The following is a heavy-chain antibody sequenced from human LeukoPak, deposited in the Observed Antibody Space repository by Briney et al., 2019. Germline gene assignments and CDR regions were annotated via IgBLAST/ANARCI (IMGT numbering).Heavy chain of an antibody. CDR3: AKGMTTVTFFDY. D-gene: IGHD4-17*01. J-gene: IGHJ4*02. V-gene: IGHV3-30*18. CDR2: ISDDGNNK. CDR1: GFTFSDYG. Sequence: GGSLRLSCAASGFTFSDYGMHWVRQAPGKGLEWVAGISDDGNNKYYADSEKGRFTISRDNSRDTLFVQMNSLTTEDTAVYYCAKGMTTVTFFDYWGQGTLVTVSS.